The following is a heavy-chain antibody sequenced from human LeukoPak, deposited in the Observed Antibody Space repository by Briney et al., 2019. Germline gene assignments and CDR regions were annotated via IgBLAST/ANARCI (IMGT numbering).Heavy chain of an antibody. Sequence: GGSLRLSCAASGFTFDDYAMHWVRQAPGKGLEWVSLISGDGGSTYYADSVKGRFTISRDNSKNSLYLQMNSLRTEDTALYYCAKDIRTSGSSGWFEYFQHWGQGTLVTVSS. CDR1: GFTFDDYA. CDR3: AKDIRTSGSSGWFEYFQH. V-gene: IGHV3-43*02. J-gene: IGHJ1*01. CDR2: ISGDGGST. D-gene: IGHD6-19*01.